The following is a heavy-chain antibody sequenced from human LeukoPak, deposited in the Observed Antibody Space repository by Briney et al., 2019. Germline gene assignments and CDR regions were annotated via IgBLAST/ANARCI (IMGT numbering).Heavy chain of an antibody. D-gene: IGHD3-9*01. CDR3: AKGAGSILRYSDWLLLN. J-gene: IGHJ4*02. Sequence: PGGSLRLSCAASGFSFSTFAMSWVRQAPGEGLEWVSAISGSGGSTYYADSVKGRFTISRDNSKNTLYLQMNSLRAEDTAVYYCAKGAGSILRYSDWLLLNWGQGTLVTVSS. CDR2: ISGSGGST. V-gene: IGHV3-23*01. CDR1: GFSFSTFA.